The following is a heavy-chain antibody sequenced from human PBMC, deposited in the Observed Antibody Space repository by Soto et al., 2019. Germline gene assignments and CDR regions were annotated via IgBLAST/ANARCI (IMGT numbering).Heavy chain of an antibody. Sequence: QVQLVQSGAEVKKPGASVKVSCKTSGYSFTTYGMHWVREAPGQRLEWMGWINAGNGNTKYSQKFQGRVTITRDTSASTAYMELSSLRAEDTAVYYCARTSGYYFFDYWGQGTLVTVSS. V-gene: IGHV1-3*01. CDR3: ARTSGYYFFDY. J-gene: IGHJ4*02. CDR2: INAGNGNT. CDR1: GYSFTTYG. D-gene: IGHD3-3*01.